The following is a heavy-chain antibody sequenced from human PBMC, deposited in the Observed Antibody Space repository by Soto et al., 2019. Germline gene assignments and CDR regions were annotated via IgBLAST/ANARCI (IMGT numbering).Heavy chain of an antibody. J-gene: IGHJ5*02. D-gene: IGHD6-6*01. V-gene: IGHV1-69*01. CDR2: IIPIFGTA. CDR1: GGTFSSYA. CDR3: ARDWEYKYSSSGFDP. Sequence: QVQLVQSGAEVKKPGSSVKFSCKASGGTFSSYAISWVRQAPGQGLEWMGGIIPIFGTANHAQKFQGRVTITADESTSTAYMELSSLRSEDTAVYYCARDWEYKYSSSGFDPWGQGTLVTVSS.